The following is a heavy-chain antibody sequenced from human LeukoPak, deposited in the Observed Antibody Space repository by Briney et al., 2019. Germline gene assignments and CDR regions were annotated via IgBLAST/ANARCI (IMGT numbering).Heavy chain of an antibody. D-gene: IGHD6-19*01. V-gene: IGHV1-69*05. J-gene: IGHJ4*02. CDR1: GGTFSSYA. CDR3: ARGGIAVAGSFDY. CDR2: IIPIFGTA. Sequence: ASVKVSCKASGGTFSSYAISWVRQAPGQGLEWMGGIIPIFGTANYAQKFQGRVTITTDESTSTAYMELSSLRSEDTAVYYCARGGIAVAGSFDYWGQGTLVTVSS.